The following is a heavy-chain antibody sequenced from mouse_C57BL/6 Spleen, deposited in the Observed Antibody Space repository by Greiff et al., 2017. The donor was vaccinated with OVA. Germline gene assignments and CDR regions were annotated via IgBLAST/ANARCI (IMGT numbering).Heavy chain of an antibody. Sequence: DVKLVESGGDLVKPGGSLKLSCAASGFTFSSYGMSWVRQTPDKRLEWVATISSGGSYTYYPDSVKGRFTISRDNAKNTLYLQMSSLKSEDTAMYYCARHFYDGSYYFDYWGQGTTLTVSS. CDR2: ISSGGSYT. V-gene: IGHV5-6*02. D-gene: IGHD2-3*01. CDR3: ARHFYDGSYYFDY. CDR1: GFTFSSYG. J-gene: IGHJ2*01.